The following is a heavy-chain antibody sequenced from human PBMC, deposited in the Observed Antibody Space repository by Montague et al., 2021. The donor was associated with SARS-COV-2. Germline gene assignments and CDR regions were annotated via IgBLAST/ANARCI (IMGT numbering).Heavy chain of an antibody. V-gene: IGHV4-59*10. CDR3: ARVRVGMGGSRRSTVDYYFDV. CDR2: IHTSGST. D-gene: IGHD2-2*01. CDR1: GESISTYS. J-gene: IGHJ4*01. Sequence: SETLSLTCAVYGESISTYSWSWIRQPAGKGLEWIGRIHTSGSTNYNPSLKSRVTMSADTSKNQFSLKLSSVTAADTAVYYCARVRVGMGGSRRSTVDYYFDVWGQGTPVTVSS.